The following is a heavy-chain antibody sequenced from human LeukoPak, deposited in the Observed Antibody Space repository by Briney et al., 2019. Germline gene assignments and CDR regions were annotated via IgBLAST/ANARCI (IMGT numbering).Heavy chain of an antibody. J-gene: IGHJ4*02. V-gene: IGHV1-18*01. CDR2: ISTYNGDT. Sequence: GASVTVSCKASGYTFTSYAISWVRQAPGQGLEGMGWISTYNGDTDYAQKFQGRVTMTTDTYTITAYMELRSLRSDDTAVYYCARTSFDFLWGTYRPAYFDYWGQGTLVIVSS. D-gene: IGHD3-16*02. CDR1: GYTFTSYA. CDR3: ARTSFDFLWGTYRPAYFDY.